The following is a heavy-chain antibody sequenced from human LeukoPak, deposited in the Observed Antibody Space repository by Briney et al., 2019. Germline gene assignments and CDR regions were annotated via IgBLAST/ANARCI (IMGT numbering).Heavy chain of an antibody. J-gene: IGHJ4*02. CDR2: ISSSGSTI. Sequence: GGSLRLSCAASGFTFSSYAMSWVRQAPGKGLEWVSYISSSGSTIYYADSVKGRFTISRDNAKNSLYLQMNSLRAEDTAVYHCARNYDFWSGYSSAVTGFDYWGQGTLVTVSS. CDR1: GFTFSSYA. V-gene: IGHV3-48*04. CDR3: ARNYDFWSGYSSAVTGFDY. D-gene: IGHD3-3*01.